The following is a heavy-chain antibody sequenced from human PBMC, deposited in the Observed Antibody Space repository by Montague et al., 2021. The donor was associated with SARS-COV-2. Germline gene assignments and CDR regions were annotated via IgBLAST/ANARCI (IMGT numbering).Heavy chain of an antibody. CDR2: IYHTGNT. J-gene: IGHJ4*02. V-gene: IGHV4-4*01. CDR3: ASPKEGSGYYRPFDY. CDR1: GASVSSATW. Sequence: ETLSLTCAVSGASVSSATWWRIGRPPVWTPVEFVYRIYHTGNTNNSPSLKNRASISSDKSKNQLSLRLNSVTAADTAVYCCASPKEGSGYYRPFDYWGQGILVTVSS. D-gene: IGHD3-22*01.